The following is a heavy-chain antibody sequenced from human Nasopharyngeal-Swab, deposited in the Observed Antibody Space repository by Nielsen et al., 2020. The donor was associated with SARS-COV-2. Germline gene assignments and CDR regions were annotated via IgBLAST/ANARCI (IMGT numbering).Heavy chain of an antibody. D-gene: IGHD3-10*01. J-gene: IGHJ4*02. CDR2: ISWNSGSI. Sequence: LSLTCAASGFTFDDSAMHWVRQAPGKGLEWVTGISWNSGSIGYADSVKGRFTISRDNAKNSLYLQMNSLRAEDTALYYCAKAPTMVRGVLDYWGQGTLVTVSS. CDR3: AKAPTMVRGVLDY. V-gene: IGHV3-9*01. CDR1: GFTFDDSA.